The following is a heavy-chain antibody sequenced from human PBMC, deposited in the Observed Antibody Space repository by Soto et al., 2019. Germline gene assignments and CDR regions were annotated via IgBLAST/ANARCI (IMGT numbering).Heavy chain of an antibody. D-gene: IGHD5-18*01. J-gene: IGHJ3*02. CDR1: GFTFSSYG. CDR3: ARLYSHNAFDI. CDR2: IWYDGSNK. V-gene: IGHV3-33*01. Sequence: SLRLSCAASGFTFSSYGMHWVRQAPGKGLEWVAVIWYDGSNKYYADSVKGRFTISRDNSKNTLYLQMNSLRAEDTAVYYCARLYSHNAFDIWGQGTMVTVSS.